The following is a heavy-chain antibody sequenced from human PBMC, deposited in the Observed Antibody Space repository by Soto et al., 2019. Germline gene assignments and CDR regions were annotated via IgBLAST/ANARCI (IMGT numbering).Heavy chain of an antibody. D-gene: IGHD1-1*01. CDR2: INGDDDK. CDR3: ARMGDGSTTGCDY. CDR1: VFSLSTRTTR. Sequence: SGPTLVNPTQTLTLTCNFSVFSLSTRTTRVSWIRQPPGKALEWLARINGDDDKFYSTSLRTRLTVSTDTSKNQVVLTMTNMEPVDTASYYCARMGDGSTTGCDYWGQGTLVTVSS. V-gene: IGHV2-70*04. J-gene: IGHJ4*02.